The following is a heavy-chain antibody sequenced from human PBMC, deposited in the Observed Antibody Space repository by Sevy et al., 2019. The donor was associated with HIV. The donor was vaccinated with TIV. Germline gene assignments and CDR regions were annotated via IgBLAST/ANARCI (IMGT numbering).Heavy chain of an antibody. D-gene: IGHD6-13*01. Sequence: GGSLRLSCAASGFTLSTYAMSWVRQAPGKGLEWVSAISGSGGSTYYADSLKGRFTIFRDNSKYTVYLQMNNLRAEDTAAYYCAKGDSTFYGLDVWGQGTTVTVSS. CDR2: ISGSGGST. J-gene: IGHJ6*02. V-gene: IGHV3-23*01. CDR3: AKGDSTFYGLDV. CDR1: GFTLSTYA.